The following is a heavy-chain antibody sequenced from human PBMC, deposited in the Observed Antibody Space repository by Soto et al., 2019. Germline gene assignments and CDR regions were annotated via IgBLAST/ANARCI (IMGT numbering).Heavy chain of an antibody. CDR1: GGSISSGDYY. Sequence: SETLSLTCTVSGGSISSGDYYWSWVRQPPGKGLEWIGYIYYSGSTYYNPSLKSRVTISVDTSKNQFSLKLSSVTAADTAVYYCARDRTGTTGAYYYGMDVWGQGTTVTVSS. CDR2: IYYSGST. D-gene: IGHD1-7*01. CDR3: ARDRTGTTGAYYYGMDV. V-gene: IGHV4-30-4*01. J-gene: IGHJ6*02.